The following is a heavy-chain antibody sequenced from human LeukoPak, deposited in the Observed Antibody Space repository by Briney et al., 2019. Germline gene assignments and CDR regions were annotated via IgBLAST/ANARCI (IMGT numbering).Heavy chain of an antibody. V-gene: IGHV3-48*02. CDR2: ISSSSSTI. CDR3: ARSSPYCSGGSCFDY. J-gene: IGHJ4*02. Sequence: GGSLRLSCAASGFTFSSYSMNWVRQAPGKGPEWVSYISSSSSTIYYADSVKGRFTISRDNAKNSLYLQMNSLRDEDTAVYYCARSSPYCSGGSCFDYWGQGTLVTVSS. CDR1: GFTFSSYS. D-gene: IGHD2-15*01.